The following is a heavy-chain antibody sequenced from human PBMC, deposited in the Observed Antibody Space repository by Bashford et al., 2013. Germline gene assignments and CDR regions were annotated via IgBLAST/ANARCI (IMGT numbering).Heavy chain of an antibody. CDR1: GGSINNFY. V-gene: IGHV4-4*07. J-gene: IGHJ3*02. Sequence: ETLSLTCTVSGGSINNFYWSWIRQPAENGLEWIGRIFSSGSTNYSPSLKGRVTMLVDTSRNQLSLRLRSLSDADTATYYCASDYGQFRPRPIWGQGTMVTVSS. CDR3: ASDYGQFRPRPI. D-gene: IGHD5-24*01. CDR2: IFSSGST.